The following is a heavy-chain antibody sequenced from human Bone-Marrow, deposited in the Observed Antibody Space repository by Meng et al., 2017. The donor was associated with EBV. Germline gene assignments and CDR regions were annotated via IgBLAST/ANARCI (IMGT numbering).Heavy chain of an antibody. CDR1: GFTVSSSY. Sequence: VQLGESGGGLIQPGGPLGLSCAASGFTVSSSYMSWVRQAPGKGLQWVSLIYRGGNTYYADSVKGRFTISRDSSKNTLYLRMSSLRAEDTAVYYCARGEGDYWGQGTLVTVSS. V-gene: IGHV3-53*01. CDR3: ARGEGDY. J-gene: IGHJ4*02. CDR2: IYRGGNT.